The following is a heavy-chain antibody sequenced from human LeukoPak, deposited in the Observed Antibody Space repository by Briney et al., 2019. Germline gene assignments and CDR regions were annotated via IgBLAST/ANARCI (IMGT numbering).Heavy chain of an antibody. CDR1: GYTFSDHY. CDR3: ARGAKFCSGDNCYSPFDY. V-gene: IGHV1-2*02. CDR2: INPKSDGT. Sequence: ASVKVSCKASGYTFSDHYMHWVRHAPGQGLEWVGWINPKSDGTNFAQKFLGRVTMTRDTSISTAYMELSRLRSDDTAVYYCARGAKFCSGDNCYSPFDYWGQGTLATVSS. D-gene: IGHD2-15*01. J-gene: IGHJ4*02.